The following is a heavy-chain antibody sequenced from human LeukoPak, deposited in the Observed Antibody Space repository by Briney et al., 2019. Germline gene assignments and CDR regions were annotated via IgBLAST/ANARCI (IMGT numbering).Heavy chain of an antibody. CDR1: GYIFTNYA. J-gene: IGHJ4*02. V-gene: IGHV1-18*01. Sequence: ASVKVSCKASGYIFTNYAVSWVRQAPGQGLEWLGWVSSYNGNTNYAQSLQGRVTMSTDTSTATGYMELRNLRFDDTAVYYCARSWDYGGQRGNLDSWGQGTLVTVSS. CDR3: ARSWDYGGQRGNLDS. CDR2: VSSYNGNT. D-gene: IGHD4-23*01.